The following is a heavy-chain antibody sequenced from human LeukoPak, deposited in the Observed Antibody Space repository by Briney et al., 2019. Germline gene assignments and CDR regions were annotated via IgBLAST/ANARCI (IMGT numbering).Heavy chain of an antibody. J-gene: IGHJ4*02. Sequence: GRSLRTFCAASGFNFSSHRMNRVRPASGKGVEWVSSISSSSRYIYYADSVKGRFTISRDNAKNSLYLQMNSLRAEDTAVYYCARVTVGASDYWGQGTLVTVSS. D-gene: IGHD1-26*01. CDR1: GFNFSSHR. CDR2: ISSSSRYI. V-gene: IGHV3-21*01. CDR3: ARVTVGASDY.